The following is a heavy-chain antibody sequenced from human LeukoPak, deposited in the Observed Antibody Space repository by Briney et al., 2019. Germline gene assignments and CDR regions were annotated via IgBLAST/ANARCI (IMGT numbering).Heavy chain of an antibody. J-gene: IGHJ6*02. CDR3: ASGDIVVVPAVSHSHYYYYGMDV. V-gene: IGHV4-34*01. D-gene: IGHD2-2*01. Sequence: SETLSLTCAVYGGSFSGYYWSWIRQPPGKGLEWIGEINHSGSTNYNPSLKSRVTISVDTSKNQFSLKLSSVTAADTAVYYCASGDIVVVPAVSHSHYYYYGMDVWGQGTTVTVSS. CDR1: GGSFSGYY. CDR2: INHSGST.